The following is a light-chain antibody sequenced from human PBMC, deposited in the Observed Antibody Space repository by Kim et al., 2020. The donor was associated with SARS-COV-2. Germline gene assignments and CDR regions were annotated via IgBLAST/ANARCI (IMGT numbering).Light chain of an antibody. CDR1: VLAKKY. CDR3: YSAADNNGV. J-gene: IGLJ2*01. CDR2: KDS. Sequence: VAPGQTARSTCSGDVLAKKYARWFQQKPGQAPVLVICKDSERPSGIPERFSGSSSGTTVTLTISGAQVEDEADYYCYSAADNNGVFGGGTQLTVL. V-gene: IGLV3-27*01.